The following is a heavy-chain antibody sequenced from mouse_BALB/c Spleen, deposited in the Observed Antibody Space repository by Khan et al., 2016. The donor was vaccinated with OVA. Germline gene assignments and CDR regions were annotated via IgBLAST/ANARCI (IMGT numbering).Heavy chain of an antibody. CDR3: TRWATWFFDV. Sequence: VQLQQSGAELVRPGTSVKISCKASGYTFTNYWLGWVKQRPGQGLEGIGDIYPGVGYINYNEKFKGRATLTAGTCYSTAYIQISGLTSEDSTVYFCTRWATWFFDVLGAGTTVTVSS. CDR1: GYTFTNYW. CDR2: IYPGVGYI. V-gene: IGHV1-63*02. D-gene: IGHD3-1*01. J-gene: IGHJ1*01.